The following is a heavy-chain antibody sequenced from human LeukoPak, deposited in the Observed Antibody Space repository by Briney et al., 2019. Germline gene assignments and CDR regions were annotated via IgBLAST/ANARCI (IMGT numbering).Heavy chain of an antibody. D-gene: IGHD2-2*01. J-gene: IGHJ6*02. CDR1: GYTFTGYY. V-gene: IGHV1-2*02. CDR3: ARDIVVVPAAMRGWDYYYYGMDV. CDR2: INPNSGGT. Sequence: GSVKVSCKASGYTFTGYYMHWVRQAPGQGGEWMGWINPNSGGTNYAQKFQGRVTMTRNTSISTAYMELSRLRSDDTAVYYCARDIVVVPAAMRGWDYYYYGMDVWGQGTTVTVSS.